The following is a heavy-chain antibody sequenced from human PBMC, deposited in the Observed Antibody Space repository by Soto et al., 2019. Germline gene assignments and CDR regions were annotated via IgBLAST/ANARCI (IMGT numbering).Heavy chain of an antibody. CDR2: ISGYNGNT. CDR1: GYTFTNYG. Sequence: ASVKVSCKASGYTFTNYGISWVRQAPGQGLEWMGWISGYNGNTNYAQKFQGRVTMTTDTSTSTAHMELRSLRTDDTAVYYCARDYCITTTCHPHWFAPWGQGTLVPVSS. J-gene: IGHJ5*02. V-gene: IGHV1-18*01. CDR3: ARDYCITTTCHPHWFAP. D-gene: IGHD2-2*01.